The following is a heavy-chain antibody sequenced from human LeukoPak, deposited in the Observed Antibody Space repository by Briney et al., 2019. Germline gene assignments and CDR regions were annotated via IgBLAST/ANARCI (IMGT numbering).Heavy chain of an antibody. V-gene: IGHV3-23*01. CDR1: GFTVSSYG. D-gene: IGHD2-15*01. J-gene: IGHJ6*02. Sequence: GGSLRLSCAASGFTVSSYGMTWVRQAPGKGLEWVSAFSATDGSAQYAESVRGRFTISRDNSKNSLYLQMNSLRDEDTAVYFCARYLGGSYGMDVWGQGTTVIVSS. CDR3: ARYLGGSYGMDV. CDR2: FSATDGSA.